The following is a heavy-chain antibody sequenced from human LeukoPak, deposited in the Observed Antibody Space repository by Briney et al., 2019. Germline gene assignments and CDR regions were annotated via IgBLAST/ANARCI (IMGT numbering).Heavy chain of an antibody. V-gene: IGHV3-30*02. J-gene: IGHJ2*01. CDR3: ARGRDSTGYFLPDWYFDL. Sequence: PGGSLRLSCAASGFTFSSYGMHWVRQAPGKGLEWVAFIRYDGSNKYYADSVKGRFTISRDNAKNSLYLQMNSLRVEDTAVYYCARGRDSTGYFLPDWYFDLWGRGTLVTVSS. CDR2: IRYDGSNK. CDR1: GFTFSSYG. D-gene: IGHD3-22*01.